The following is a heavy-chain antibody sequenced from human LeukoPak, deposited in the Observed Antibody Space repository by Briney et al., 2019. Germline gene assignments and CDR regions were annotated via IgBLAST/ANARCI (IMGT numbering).Heavy chain of an antibody. Sequence: ASETLSLTCTVSGVSITTYYWSWIRQPPGKGLEWIGYIYHSGSTNYNPSLKSRVTISVDTSKNQFSLKLSSVTAADTAVYYCARESGDFWSGYSLDYWGQGTLVTVSS. CDR2: IYHSGST. J-gene: IGHJ4*02. V-gene: IGHV4-59*01. CDR3: ARESGDFWSGYSLDY. D-gene: IGHD3-3*01. CDR1: GVSITTYY.